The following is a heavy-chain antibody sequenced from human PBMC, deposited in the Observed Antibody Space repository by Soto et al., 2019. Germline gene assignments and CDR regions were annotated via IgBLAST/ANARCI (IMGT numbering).Heavy chain of an antibody. CDR2: ISYDGSNK. CDR1: GFTFSSYG. CDR3: ANLDYGSGTEDAFDI. J-gene: IGHJ3*02. V-gene: IGHV3-30*18. Sequence: GGSLRLSCAASGFTFSSYGMHWVRQAPGKGLEWVAVISYDGSNKYYADSVKGRFTISRDNSKNTLYLQMNSLRAEDTAVYYCANLDYGSGTEDAFDIWGQGTMVTVSS. D-gene: IGHD3-10*01.